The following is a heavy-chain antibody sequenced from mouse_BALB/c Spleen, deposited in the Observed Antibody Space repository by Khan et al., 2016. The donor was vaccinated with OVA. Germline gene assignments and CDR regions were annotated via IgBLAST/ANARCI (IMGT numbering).Heavy chain of an antibody. D-gene: IGHD2-1*01. CDR3: TRSGYGTFAY. V-gene: IGHV1S81*02. J-gene: IGHJ3*01. CDR1: GYTFTSYY. CDR2: INPSNGGT. Sequence: QVQLQQSGAELVKPGASVRLSCKASGYTFTSYYLYWVKQRPGQGLEWIGDINPSNGGTNFNEKFKNKATLTVDKSYSTAYMQLSSLTSEDSAVYYCTRSGYGTFAYWGQGTLVTVSA.